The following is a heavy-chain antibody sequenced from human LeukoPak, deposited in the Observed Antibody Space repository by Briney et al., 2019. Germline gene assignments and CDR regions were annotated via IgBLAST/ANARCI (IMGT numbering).Heavy chain of an antibody. D-gene: IGHD4-17*01. CDR3: ARISAYGDYYFDY. J-gene: IGHJ4*02. CDR2: IDWDDEK. Sequence: SGPTLVNPTQTLTLTFTFSGFSLITSGRCVSWIRQPSRKALEWLALIDWDDEKYYITSLKTRLTISKDTFKTQVVLTMTNMDPVDTATYYCARISAYGDYYFDYWGQGTLVTVSS. V-gene: IGHV2-70*01. CDR1: GFSLITSGRC.